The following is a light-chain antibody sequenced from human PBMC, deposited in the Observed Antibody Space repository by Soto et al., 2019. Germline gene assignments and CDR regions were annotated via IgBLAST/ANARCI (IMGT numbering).Light chain of an antibody. Sequence: DIQMTQSPSTLSASVGDRVTITCRASQSISSWLAWYQQKPGKAPKLLIYDASSLESGVPSRFSGSGSGTEFTLTISSLQPDDFATYYCQQYHNWPAFGQGTKVEIK. J-gene: IGKJ1*01. V-gene: IGKV1-5*01. CDR1: QSISSW. CDR3: QQYHNWPA. CDR2: DAS.